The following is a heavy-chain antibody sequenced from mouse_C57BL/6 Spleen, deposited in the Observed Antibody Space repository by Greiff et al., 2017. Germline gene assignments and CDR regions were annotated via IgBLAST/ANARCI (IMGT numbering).Heavy chain of an antibody. CDR1: GYTFTSYW. V-gene: IGHV1-50*01. CDR3: VRGSGGYLYFDG. Sequence: QVQLQQPGAELVKPGASVKLSCKASGYTFTSYWMQWVKQRPGQGLEWIGEIDPSASYTNYNQKFKGKATLTVDTSSSTAYMQLSSLTSEDSAVYYCVRGSGGYLYFDGWGKGTTGTVSS. J-gene: IGHJ1*03. D-gene: IGHD1-1*02. CDR2: IDPSASYT.